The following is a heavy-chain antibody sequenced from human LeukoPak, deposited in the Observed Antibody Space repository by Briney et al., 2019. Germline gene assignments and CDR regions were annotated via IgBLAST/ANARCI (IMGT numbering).Heavy chain of an antibody. CDR2: ISNSADST. Sequence: PGGSLRLSCAASGFIFSNYAMSWVRQAPGKGLEWGSGISNSADSTYYAGSVKGRFTISRDNSKNTLSLQMNSLRAEDTAVYYCAKDRDFWSGYYDFDFWGRGTLATVSS. J-gene: IGHJ4*02. CDR1: GFIFSNYA. D-gene: IGHD3-3*01. CDR3: AKDRDFWSGYYDFDF. V-gene: IGHV3-23*01.